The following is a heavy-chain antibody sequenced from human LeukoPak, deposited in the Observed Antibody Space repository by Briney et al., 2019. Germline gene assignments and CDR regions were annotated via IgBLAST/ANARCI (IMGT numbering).Heavy chain of an antibody. Sequence: GGSLRLSCAASGFTFSSYGMHWVRQAPGKGLEWVAVISYDGSNKYYADSVKGRFTISRDNSKNTLYLQMNSLRAEDTALYYCAKDRAYYYGSGSYFDSWGQGTLVTVSS. J-gene: IGHJ4*02. CDR3: AKDRAYYYGSGSYFDS. D-gene: IGHD3-10*01. V-gene: IGHV3-30*18. CDR2: ISYDGSNK. CDR1: GFTFSSYG.